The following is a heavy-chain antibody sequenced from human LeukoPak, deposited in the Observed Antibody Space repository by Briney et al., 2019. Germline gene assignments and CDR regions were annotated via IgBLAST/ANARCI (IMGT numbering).Heavy chain of an antibody. J-gene: IGHJ4*02. CDR2: IYYSGST. D-gene: IGHD3-22*01. CDR1: GGSISSYY. Sequence: SETPSLTCTVSGGSISSYYWSWIRQPPGKGLEWIGYIYYSGSTNYNPSLKSRVTISVDTSTNQFSLKLSSVTAADTAVYYWWRHGTGFYYGGSGYDRYSFDYWGEGTLLTVSS. CDR3: WRHGTGFYYGGSGYDRYSFDY. V-gene: IGHV4-59*08.